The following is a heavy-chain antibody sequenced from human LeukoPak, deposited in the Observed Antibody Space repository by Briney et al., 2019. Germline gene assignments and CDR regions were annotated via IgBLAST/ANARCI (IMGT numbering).Heavy chain of an antibody. Sequence: SVKVSCKASGGTFSSYAISWVRQAPGQGLEWMGGIIPIFGTANYAQKFQGRVTITADESTSTAYMELSSLRSEDMAVYYCARAEYDFWSGYSASFDYWGQGTLVTVSS. V-gene: IGHV1-69*01. D-gene: IGHD3-3*01. CDR3: ARAEYDFWSGYSASFDY. CDR1: GGTFSSYA. J-gene: IGHJ4*02. CDR2: IIPIFGTA.